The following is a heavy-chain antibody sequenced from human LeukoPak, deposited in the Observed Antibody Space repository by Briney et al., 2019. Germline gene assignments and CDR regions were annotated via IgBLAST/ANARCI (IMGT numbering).Heavy chain of an antibody. V-gene: IGHV4-31*03. CDR2: IYYSGST. Sequence: KASQTLSLTCTVSGGSISSGGYYWSWIRQHPGKGLDWIGYIYYSGSTYYNPSLTSRVTISVYTANNQFSLNLSSVTPADTALYYCARTGGCGDYTGGGFDYWGQGTLVTVSS. CDR1: GGSISSGGYY. D-gene: IGHD4-17*01. CDR3: ARTGGCGDYTGGGFDY. J-gene: IGHJ4*02.